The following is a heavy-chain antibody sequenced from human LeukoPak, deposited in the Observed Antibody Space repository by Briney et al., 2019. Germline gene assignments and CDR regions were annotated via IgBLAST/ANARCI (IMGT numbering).Heavy chain of an antibody. CDR2: ISYDGNNK. J-gene: IGHJ6*02. D-gene: IGHD3-3*01. CDR3: AKEVLRYYYYYGMDV. Sequence: GGSLRLSCAASGFTFSSYDMHWVRQAPGKGLEWVAVISYDGNNKYYADSVKGRFTISRDNSKNTLYLQMNSLRAEDTAVYYCAKEVLRYYYYYGMDVWGQGTTVTVSS. V-gene: IGHV3-30*18. CDR1: GFTFSSYD.